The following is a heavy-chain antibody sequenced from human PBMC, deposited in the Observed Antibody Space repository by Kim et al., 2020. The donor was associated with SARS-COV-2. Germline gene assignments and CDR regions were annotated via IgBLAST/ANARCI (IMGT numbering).Heavy chain of an antibody. V-gene: IGHV4-34*01. CDR3: ARATGPRGLYGSGSYYGY. J-gene: IGHJ4*02. D-gene: IGHD3-10*01. Sequence: KSRVTISVDTSKNQFSLKLSSVTAADTAVYYCARATGPRGLYGSGSYYGYWGQGTLVTVSS.